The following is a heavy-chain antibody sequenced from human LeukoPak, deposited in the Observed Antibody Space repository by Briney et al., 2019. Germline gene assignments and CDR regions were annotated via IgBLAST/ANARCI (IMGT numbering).Heavy chain of an antibody. D-gene: IGHD3-3*01. V-gene: IGHV4-59*02. Sequence: PSETLSLTCTVSGGSVSNYYWSWIRQSPGKGLEWIGYISHSGSVNYNPSLKSRVTMSVDTSKNQFSLKLSSVTAADTAVYYCARLGAGPTYYDFWSGYSSFYFDYWGQGTLVTVSS. J-gene: IGHJ4*02. CDR1: GGSVSNYY. CDR2: ISHSGSV. CDR3: ARLGAGPTYYDFWSGYSSFYFDY.